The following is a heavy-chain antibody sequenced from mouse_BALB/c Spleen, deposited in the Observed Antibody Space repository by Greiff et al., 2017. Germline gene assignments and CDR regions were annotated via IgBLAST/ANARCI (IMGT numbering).Heavy chain of an antibody. Sequence: VQLQQSGAELVRSGASVKLSCTASGFNIKDYYMHWVKQRPEQGLEWIGWIDPENGDTEYAPKFQGKATMTADTSSNTAYLQLSSLTSEDTAVYYCNAKLRRGYYFDYRGQGTTLTVSS. V-gene: IGHV14-4*02. CDR2: IDPENGDT. CDR1: GFNIKDYY. CDR3: NAKLRRGYYFDY. D-gene: IGHD1-1*01. J-gene: IGHJ2*01.